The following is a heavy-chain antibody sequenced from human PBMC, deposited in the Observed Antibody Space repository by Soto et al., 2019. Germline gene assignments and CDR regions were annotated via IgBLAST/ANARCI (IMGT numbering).Heavy chain of an antibody. CDR1: GGTFSSYA. V-gene: IGHV1-69*13. Sequence: GASVKVSCKASGGTFSSYAISWVRQAPGQGLEWMGGIIPIFGTANYAQKFQGRVTITADESTSTAYMELSSLRSEDTAVYYCARTTNLGIAAALDYWGQGTLVTVSS. CDR3: ARTTNLGIAAALDY. D-gene: IGHD6-13*01. J-gene: IGHJ4*02. CDR2: IIPIFGTA.